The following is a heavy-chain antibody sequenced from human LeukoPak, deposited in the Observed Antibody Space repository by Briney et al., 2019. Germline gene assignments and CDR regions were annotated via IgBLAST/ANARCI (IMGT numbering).Heavy chain of an antibody. CDR3: ARGGDWKFDY. V-gene: IGHV4-4*02. Sequence: SETLSLTCAVSGDSIGSNKWWTWVRQPPGQGLEWIGEIHHSGRLNYSPSLKSRVTISVDKSKNHFSLNLNSITPADTAIYYCARGGDWKFDYWGQGALVIVSS. CDR2: IHHSGRL. D-gene: IGHD1-1*01. J-gene: IGHJ4*02. CDR1: GDSIGSNKW.